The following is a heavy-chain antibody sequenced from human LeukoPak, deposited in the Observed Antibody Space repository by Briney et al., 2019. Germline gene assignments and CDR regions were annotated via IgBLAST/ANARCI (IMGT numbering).Heavy chain of an antibody. Sequence: SETLSLTCTVSGGSISPYYWSWIRQPPGKGLEWIGYISYSGSTNYNPSLKSRVAISVDTSKNQFSLKLSSVTAADTAVYYCARRANPHKYEDLYYFDYWGQGTLVTVSS. J-gene: IGHJ4*02. V-gene: IGHV4-59*08. CDR1: GGSISPYY. D-gene: IGHD2-2*01. CDR3: ARRANPHKYEDLYYFDY. CDR2: ISYSGST.